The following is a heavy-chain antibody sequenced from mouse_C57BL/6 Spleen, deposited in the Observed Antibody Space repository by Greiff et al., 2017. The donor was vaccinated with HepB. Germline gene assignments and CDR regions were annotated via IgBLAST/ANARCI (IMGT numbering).Heavy chain of an antibody. Sequence: VQLQQSGPELVKPGASVKISCKASGYSFTGYYMNWVKQSPEKSLEWIGEINPSTGGTTYNQKFKAKATLTVDKSSSTAYMQLKSLTSEDSAVYYCARDGSSYGDYFDDWGQGTTLTVSS. CDR2: INPSTGGT. J-gene: IGHJ2*01. CDR1: GYSFTGYY. V-gene: IGHV1-42*01. CDR3: ARDGSSYGDYFDD. D-gene: IGHD1-1*01.